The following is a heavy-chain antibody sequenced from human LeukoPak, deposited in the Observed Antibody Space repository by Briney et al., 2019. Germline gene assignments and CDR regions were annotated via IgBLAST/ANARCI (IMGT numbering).Heavy chain of an antibody. CDR1: GGSISSSSLY. V-gene: IGHV4-39*01. Sequence: PSETLSLTCAASGGSISSSSLYWGWIPPPPGKGLEGVGCIYYSGSTYYNPALERLATLSVDTSKNQFSLKLSSVTAADTAVYYCARRSHLYYDSSVDYWGQGTLVTVSS. D-gene: IGHD3-22*01. CDR3: ARRSHLYYDSSVDY. CDR2: IYYSGST. J-gene: IGHJ4*02.